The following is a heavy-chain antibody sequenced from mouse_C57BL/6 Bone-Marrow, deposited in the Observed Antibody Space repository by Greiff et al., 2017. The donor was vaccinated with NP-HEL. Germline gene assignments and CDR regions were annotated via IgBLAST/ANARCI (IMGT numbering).Heavy chain of an antibody. D-gene: IGHD2-4*01. CDR3: ARAPYDYDGGYAMDY. Sequence: VHVKQSGAELVRPGSSVKMSCKTSGYTFTSYGINWVKQRPGQGLEWIGYIYIGNGYTEYNEKFKGKATLTSDTSSSTAYMQLSSLTSEDSAIYFCARAPYDYDGGYAMDYWGQGTSVTVSS. CDR1: GYTFTSYG. J-gene: IGHJ4*01. CDR2: IYIGNGYT. V-gene: IGHV1-58*01.